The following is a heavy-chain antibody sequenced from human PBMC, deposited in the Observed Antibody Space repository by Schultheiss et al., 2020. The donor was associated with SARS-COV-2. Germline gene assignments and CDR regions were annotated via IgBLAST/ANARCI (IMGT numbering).Heavy chain of an antibody. CDR1: GFTVSSNY. CDR3: AKDSAAMVNYYYYGMDV. Sequence: GESLKISCAASGFTVSSNYMSWVRQAPGKGLEWVSVIYSGGSTYYADSVKGRFTISRDNSKYTLYLQMNSLRAEDTAVYYCAKDSAAMVNYYYYGMDVWGQGTTVTVSS. D-gene: IGHD5-18*01. J-gene: IGHJ6*02. V-gene: IGHV3-66*02. CDR2: IYSGGST.